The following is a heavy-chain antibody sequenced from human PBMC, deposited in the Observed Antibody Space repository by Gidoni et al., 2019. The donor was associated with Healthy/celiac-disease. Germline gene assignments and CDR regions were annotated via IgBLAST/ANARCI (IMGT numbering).Heavy chain of an antibody. D-gene: IGHD3-10*01. CDR3: AKDLGWYYGSGSQGYFDL. CDR2: ISGSGGST. CDR1: GFTFSSYA. J-gene: IGHJ2*01. V-gene: IGHV3-23*04. Sequence: EVQLVESGGGLVQPGGSLRLSCAASGFTFSSYAMSWVRQAPGKGLEWVSAISGSGGSTYYADSVKGRFTISRDNSKNTLYLQMNSLRAEDTAVYYCAKDLGWYYGSGSQGYFDLWGRGTLVTVSS.